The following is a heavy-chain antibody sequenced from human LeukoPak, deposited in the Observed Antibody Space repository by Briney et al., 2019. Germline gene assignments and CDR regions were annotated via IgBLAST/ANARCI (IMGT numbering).Heavy chain of an antibody. J-gene: IGHJ4*02. Sequence: PGGSLRLSCAASGFTFSSYGMHWVRQAPGKGLEWVAFIRYDGSNKYYADSVKGRFTISRDNSKNTLYLQMNSLRAEDTAVYYCARDPIAVAGNFDYWGQGTLVTVSS. CDR1: GFTFSSYG. CDR2: IRYDGSNK. CDR3: ARDPIAVAGNFDY. V-gene: IGHV3-30*02. D-gene: IGHD6-19*01.